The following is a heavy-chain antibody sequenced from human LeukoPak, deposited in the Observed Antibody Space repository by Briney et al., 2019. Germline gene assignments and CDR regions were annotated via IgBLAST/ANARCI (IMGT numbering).Heavy chain of an antibody. V-gene: IGHV3-11*01. Sequence: PGGSLRLSCAASGFTFSDYYMSWIRQAPGKGLEWVSYIGSSGSTIYYADSVKGRFTISRDNAKNSLYLQMNSLRAEDTAVYYFARDHYPSNVYYYDSSGYFTQFDPWGQGTLVTVSS. CDR3: ARDHYPSNVYYYDSSGYFTQFDP. D-gene: IGHD3-22*01. CDR2: IGSSGSTI. CDR1: GFTFSDYY. J-gene: IGHJ5*02.